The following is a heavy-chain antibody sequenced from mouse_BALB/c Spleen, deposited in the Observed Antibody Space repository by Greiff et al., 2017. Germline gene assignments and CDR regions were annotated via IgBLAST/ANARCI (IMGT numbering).Heavy chain of an antibody. V-gene: IGHV1S22*01. Sequence: LQQPGSELVRPGASVKLSCKASGYTFTSYWMHWVKQRPGQGLEWIGNIYPGSGSTNYDEKFKSKATQTVDTSSSTAYMQLSSLTSEDSAVYYCTRGLTGTPFAYWGQGTLVTVSA. CDR1: GYTFTSYW. D-gene: IGHD4-1*01. CDR3: TRGLTGTPFAY. CDR2: IYPGSGST. J-gene: IGHJ3*01.